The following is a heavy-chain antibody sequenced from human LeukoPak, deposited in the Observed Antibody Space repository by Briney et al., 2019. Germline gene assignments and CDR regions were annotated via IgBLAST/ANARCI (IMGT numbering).Heavy chain of an antibody. CDR2: ISYDGSNK. J-gene: IGHJ4*02. V-gene: IGHV3-30*04. D-gene: IGHD3-10*01. Sequence: GRSLRLSCAASGFTFSSYAMHWVRQAPGKGLEWVAVISYDGSNKYYADSVKGRFTISRDNSKNTLYLQMNSLRAEDTAVYYCARDGAIYGSGSYSFYLDYWGQGTLVTVSS. CDR3: ARDGAIYGSGSYSFYLDY. CDR1: GFTFSSYA.